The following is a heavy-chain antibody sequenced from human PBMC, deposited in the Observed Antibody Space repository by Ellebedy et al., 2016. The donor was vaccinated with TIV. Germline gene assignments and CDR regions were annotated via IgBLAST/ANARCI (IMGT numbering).Heavy chain of an antibody. CDR2: IIPIFGIA. V-gene: IGHV1-69*10. J-gene: IGHJ6*02. Sequence: ASVKVSCKASGGTFSSYAISWVRQAPGQGLEWMGGIIPIFGIANYAQKFQGRVTITADKSTSTAYMELSSLRSEDTAVYYCARGVTASYYYYYGMDVWGQGTTVTVSS. D-gene: IGHD2-21*02. CDR3: ARGVTASYYYYYGMDV. CDR1: GGTFSSYA.